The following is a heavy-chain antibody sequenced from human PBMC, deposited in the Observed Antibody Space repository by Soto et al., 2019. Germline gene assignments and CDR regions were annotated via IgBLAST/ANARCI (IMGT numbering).Heavy chain of an antibody. CDR1: GGSISSGGYS. CDR3: ARVPDY. V-gene: IGHV4-30-2*01. J-gene: IGHJ4*02. Sequence: QLQLQESGSGLVKPSQTLSLTCAVSGGSISSGGYSWSWIRQPPGKGLEWIGYMYHSGSTYYNPSLXSXXTISIDRSTNQFSLKLSSVTAADPAVYYCARVPDYWGQGILVTVSS. D-gene: IGHD2-2*01. CDR2: MYHSGST.